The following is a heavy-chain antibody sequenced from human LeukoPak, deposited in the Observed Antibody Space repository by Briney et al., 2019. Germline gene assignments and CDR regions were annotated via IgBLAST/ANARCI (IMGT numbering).Heavy chain of an antibody. J-gene: IGHJ3*02. V-gene: IGHV4-30-2*01. D-gene: IGHD3-22*01. CDR2: IYHSGST. CDR1: GGSISSGGYS. CDR3: ARGWLLEDAFDI. Sequence: EPSETLSLTCTVSGGSISSGGYSWSWIRQPPGKGLEWIGYIYHSGSTYYNPSLKSRVTISVDRSKNQFSLKLSSVTAADTAVYYCARGWLLEDAFDIWGQGTMVTVSS.